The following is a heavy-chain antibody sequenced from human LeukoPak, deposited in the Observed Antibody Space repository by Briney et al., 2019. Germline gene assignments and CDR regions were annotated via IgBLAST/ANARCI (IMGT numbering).Heavy chain of an antibody. D-gene: IGHD3-10*01. Sequence: ASVKVSCKASGYTFTTYYMHWVRQAPGQGLEWMGRINPNSGDTNFAQKFQGRVTMTRDTSINTVYMQLSRLRSDDTAVYDCLRWEGIWFGDGTDYWGQGTLVTVSS. CDR3: LRWEGIWFGDGTDY. CDR2: INPNSGDT. V-gene: IGHV1-2*06. CDR1: GYTFTTYY. J-gene: IGHJ4*02.